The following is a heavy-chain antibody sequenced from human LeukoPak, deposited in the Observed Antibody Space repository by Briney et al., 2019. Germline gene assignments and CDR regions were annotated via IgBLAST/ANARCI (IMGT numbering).Heavy chain of an antibody. CDR1: GYTVTSYY. CDR2: INPSGGST. D-gene: IGHD3-10*01. CDR3: ARDWITMVREYSYYYYYGMDV. J-gene: IGHJ6*02. Sequence: ASVKVSCKASGYTVTSYYMHWVRQAPGQGLEWMGIINPSGGSTSYAQKFQGRVTMTRDTSTSTVYMELSSLRSEDTAVYYCARDWITMVREYSYYYYYGMDVWGQGTTVTVSS. V-gene: IGHV1-46*01.